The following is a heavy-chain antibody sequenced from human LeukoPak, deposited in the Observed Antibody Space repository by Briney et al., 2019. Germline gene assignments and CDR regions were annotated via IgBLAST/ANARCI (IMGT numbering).Heavy chain of an antibody. V-gene: IGHV3-30*18. CDR1: GFTFSSYG. CDR2: ISYDGSNK. D-gene: IGHD3-10*01. CDR3: AKRIYYGSGTQIRNGMDV. Sequence: PGGSLRLSCAASGFTFSSYGMHWVRQAPGKGLEWVAVISYDGSNKYYADSVKGRFTISRDNSKNTLYLQMNSLRAEDTAVYYCAKRIYYGSGTQIRNGMDVWGQGTTVTVSS. J-gene: IGHJ6*02.